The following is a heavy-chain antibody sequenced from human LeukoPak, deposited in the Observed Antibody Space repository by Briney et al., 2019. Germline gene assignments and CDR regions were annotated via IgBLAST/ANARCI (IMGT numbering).Heavy chain of an antibody. CDR1: GYTFTSYG. CDR3: AREPYCSGGSCNHWFDP. D-gene: IGHD2-15*01. V-gene: IGHV1-18*01. Sequence: ASVKVSCKASGYTFTSYGISWVRQAPGQGLEWMGWISAYNGNTNYAQKLQGRVTMTTDTSTSTAYMELRSLRSDDTAVYYCAREPYCSGGSCNHWFDPWGQGTHVIVSS. J-gene: IGHJ5*02. CDR2: ISAYNGNT.